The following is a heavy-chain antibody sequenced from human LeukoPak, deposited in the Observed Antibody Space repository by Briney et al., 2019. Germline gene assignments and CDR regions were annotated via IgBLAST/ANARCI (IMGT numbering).Heavy chain of an antibody. J-gene: IGHJ4*02. V-gene: IGHV4-59*01. D-gene: IGHD6-19*01. CDR3: ARGGLGWSSPFDY. Sequence: SETLSLTCTVSGGSISSYCWSWIRQPPGKGLEWIGYIYYSGSTNYNPSLKSRVTISEDASKNQFSLKLSSVTAADTAVYYCARGGLGWSSPFDYWGQGTLVTVSS. CDR2: IYYSGST. CDR1: GGSISSYC.